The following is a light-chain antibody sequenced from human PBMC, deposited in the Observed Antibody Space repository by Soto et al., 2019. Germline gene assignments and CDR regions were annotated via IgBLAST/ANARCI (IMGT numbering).Light chain of an antibody. V-gene: IGKV3-20*01. CDR1: QYISTK. CDR2: GAF. CDR3: PQYGDSPWT. J-gene: IGKJ1*01. Sequence: VLTQSPDSLSLSPGERATLSCRASQYISTKLAWYQQKPGQAPRLLFSGAFNRATDTPDRFSGSGSGTDFTLIISGVEAEDFAMFYCPQYGDSPWTFGQGTRVDFK.